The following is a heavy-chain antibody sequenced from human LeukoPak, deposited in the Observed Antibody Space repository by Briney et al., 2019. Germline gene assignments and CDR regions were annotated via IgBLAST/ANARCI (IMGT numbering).Heavy chain of an antibody. CDR3: ARGRLNTIFGVVMRPVPLFDY. CDR2: INHSGST. D-gene: IGHD3-3*01. Sequence: SETLSLTCTVSGGSISSSSYYWGWIRQPPGKGLEWIGEINHSGSTNYNPSLKSRVTISVDTSKNQFSLKLSSVTAADTAVYYCARGRLNTIFGVVMRPVPLFDYWGQGTLVTVSS. V-gene: IGHV4-39*07. J-gene: IGHJ4*02. CDR1: GGSISSSSYY.